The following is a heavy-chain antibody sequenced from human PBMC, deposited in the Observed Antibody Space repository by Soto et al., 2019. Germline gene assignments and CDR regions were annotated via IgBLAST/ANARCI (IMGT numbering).Heavy chain of an antibody. CDR1: GFTFSSYA. V-gene: IGHV3-30-3*01. CDR3: ARGGGEGMIEYFQH. D-gene: IGHD3-16*01. CDR2: ISYDGSNK. Sequence: QVQLVESGGGVVQPGRSLRLSCAASGFTFSSYAMHWVRQAPGKGLEWVAVISYDGSNKYYADSVKGRFTISRDNSKNTLYLQMNSLRAEDTAVYYCARGGGEGMIEYFQHWGQGTLVTVSS. J-gene: IGHJ1*01.